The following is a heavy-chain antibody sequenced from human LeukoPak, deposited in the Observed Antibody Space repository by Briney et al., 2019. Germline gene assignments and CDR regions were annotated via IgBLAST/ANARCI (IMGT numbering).Heavy chain of an antibody. Sequence: QPSETLSLXSTVSGGSISSGSYYWSWIRQPAGKGLEWIGRIYTSGITNYNPSLKSRVTISVDTSKNQFSLKLSSVTAADTAVYYCARGGGSDWYFDLWGRGTLVTVSS. CDR1: GGSISSGSYY. D-gene: IGHD3-16*01. CDR3: ARGGGSDWYFDL. CDR2: IYTSGIT. V-gene: IGHV4-61*02. J-gene: IGHJ2*01.